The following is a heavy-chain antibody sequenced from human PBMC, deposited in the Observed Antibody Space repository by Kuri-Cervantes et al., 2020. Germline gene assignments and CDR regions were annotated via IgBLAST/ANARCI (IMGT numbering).Heavy chain of an antibody. Sequence: SETLSLTCAVYGGSFSAYCWTWIRQPPGKGLEWIGEINHSGSTNYNPSLKSRVTISVDTSKSQFSLKLSSVTAADTAVYYCARGMSSSKGNFDYWGQGTRGTVSS. CDR1: GGSFSAYC. CDR3: ARGMSSSKGNFDY. V-gene: IGHV4-34*01. D-gene: IGHD6-13*01. CDR2: INHSGST. J-gene: IGHJ4*02.